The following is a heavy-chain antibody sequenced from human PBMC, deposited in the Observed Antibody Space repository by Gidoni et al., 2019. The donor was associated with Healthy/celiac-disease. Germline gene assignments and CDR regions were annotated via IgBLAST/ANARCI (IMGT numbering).Heavy chain of an antibody. CDR3: AKDLGSWDSSGYYNDY. J-gene: IGHJ4*02. V-gene: IGHV3-23*01. D-gene: IGHD3-22*01. Sequence: EVQLLESGGGLVQPGGSLRLSCAASGFTFSSYAMSWVRQAPGKGLEWVSAISGSGGSTYYADSVKGRFTISRDNSKNTLYLQMNSLRAEDTAVYYCAKDLGSWDSSGYYNDYWGQGTLVTVSS. CDR1: GFTFSSYA. CDR2: ISGSGGST.